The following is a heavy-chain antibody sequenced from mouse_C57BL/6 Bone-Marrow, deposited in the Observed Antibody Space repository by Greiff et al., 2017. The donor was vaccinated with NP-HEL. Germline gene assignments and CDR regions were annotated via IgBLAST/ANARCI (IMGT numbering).Heavy chain of an antibody. D-gene: IGHD2-3*01. CDR3: ARWAYDGLYWYFDV. CDR2: INPSTGVT. V-gene: IGHV1-42*01. CDR1: GYSFTGYY. J-gene: IGHJ1*03. Sequence: EVQLQQSGPELVKPGASVKISCKASGYSFTGYYMNWVKQSPEKSLEWIGEINPSTGVTTYNQKFKAKATLTVDKSSSTAYMQLKSLTSEDSAVYYCARWAYDGLYWYFDVWGTGTTVTVSS.